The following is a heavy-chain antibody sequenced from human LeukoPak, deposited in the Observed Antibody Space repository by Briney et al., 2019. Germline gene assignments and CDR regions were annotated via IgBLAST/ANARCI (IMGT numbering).Heavy chain of an antibody. D-gene: IGHD2-15*01. CDR1: GYTFTGYY. CDR2: INPNGGGT. J-gene: IGHJ4*02. V-gene: IGHV1-2*02. CDR3: ARDGSSCAFDN. Sequence: VASVKVSCKPSGYTFTGYYIHWVRQAPGQGLEWIGWINPNGGGTNYAQKFQGRVTMTRDTSISAAYMELSRLKSDDTAVYYCARDGSSCAFDNWGQGTLVTVSS.